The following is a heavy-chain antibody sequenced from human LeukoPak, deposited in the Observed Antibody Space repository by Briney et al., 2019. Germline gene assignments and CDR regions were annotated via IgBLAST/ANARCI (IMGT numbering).Heavy chain of an antibody. D-gene: IGHD6-25*01. CDR3: GTTEHDSGDY. J-gene: IGHJ4*02. CDR2: VYPTGST. CDR1: GDSISNSNW. V-gene: IGHV4-4*02. Sequence: ASETLSLTCAVSGDSISNSNWWTWIRQPPGKGLEWIGEVYPTGSTNYSPSLKGRVTISVDKSKNQFSLTLTSVTAADTAVYFCGTTEHDSGDYWGQGTLVTVSS.